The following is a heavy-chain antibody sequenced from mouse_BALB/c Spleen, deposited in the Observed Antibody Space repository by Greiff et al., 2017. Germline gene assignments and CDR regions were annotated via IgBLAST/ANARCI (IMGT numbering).Heavy chain of an antibody. Sequence: LQQPGAELVKPGASVKMSCKASGYTFTSYNMHWVKQTPGQGLEWIGAIYPGNGDTSYNQKFKGKATLTADKSSSTAYMQLSSLTSEDSAVYYCARSRGLLRGFAYWGQGTLVTVSA. CDR1: GYTFTSYN. CDR3: ARSRGLLRGFAY. J-gene: IGHJ3*01. CDR2: IYPGNGDT. D-gene: IGHD1-1*01. V-gene: IGHV1-12*01.